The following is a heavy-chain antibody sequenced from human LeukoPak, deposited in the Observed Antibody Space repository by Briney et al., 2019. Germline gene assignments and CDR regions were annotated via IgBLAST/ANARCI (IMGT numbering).Heavy chain of an antibody. CDR3: AKTSVVMVRGEVRQVWFDP. J-gene: IGHJ5*02. CDR1: GFTFSNYA. V-gene: IGHV3-23*01. Sequence: GGSLRLSCAASGFTFSNYAMSWVRQAPGKGLEWVSGISDSGGSTLYADSVKGRFTISRDNSKNTLYLQMNSLRAEDTAVYYCAKTSVVMVRGEVRQVWFDPWGQGTLVTVSS. CDR2: ISDSGGST. D-gene: IGHD3-10*01.